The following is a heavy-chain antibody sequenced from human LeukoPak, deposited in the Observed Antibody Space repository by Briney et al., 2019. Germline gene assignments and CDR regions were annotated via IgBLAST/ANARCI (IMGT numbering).Heavy chain of an antibody. CDR1: GYTFTSYG. J-gene: IGHJ3*02. V-gene: IGHV1-18*01. CDR3: ATPSDYGDYSMAGAFDI. Sequence: ASVKVSCKASGYTFTSYGISWVRQAPGQGLEWMGWISAYNGNTNYAQKLQGRVTMTTDTSTSTAYMELRSLRSDDTAVYYCATPSDYGDYSMAGAFDIWGQGTMVTVPS. D-gene: IGHD4-17*01. CDR2: ISAYNGNT.